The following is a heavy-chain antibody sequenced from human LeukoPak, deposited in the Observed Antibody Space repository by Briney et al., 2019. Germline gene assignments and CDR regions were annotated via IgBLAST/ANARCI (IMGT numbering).Heavy chain of an antibody. Sequence: PGRSLRLSCAASGFTFSSYAMHWVRQAPGKGLEWVAVISYDGSNKYYADSVKGRFTISRDNSKNTLYLQMNSLRAEDTAVYYCARDRHWGLPEFDYWGQGTLVTVSS. V-gene: IGHV3-30-3*01. CDR2: ISYDGSNK. CDR1: GFTFSSYA. CDR3: ARDRHWGLPEFDY. J-gene: IGHJ4*02. D-gene: IGHD7-27*01.